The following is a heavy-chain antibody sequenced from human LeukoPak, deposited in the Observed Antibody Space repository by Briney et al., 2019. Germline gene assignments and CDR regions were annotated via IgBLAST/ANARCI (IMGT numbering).Heavy chain of an antibody. CDR3: AKGTVPVADSEFDY. D-gene: IGHD6-19*01. Sequence: GGSLRLSCAASGFIFDDYAMHWVRQGPGKGLEWVSGISWNSGRIDYADSVKGRFTISRDNAKNSLYLQMNSLRAEDTALYYCAKGTVPVADSEFDYWGQGNLVTVSS. CDR2: ISWNSGRI. CDR1: GFIFDDYA. V-gene: IGHV3-9*01. J-gene: IGHJ4*02.